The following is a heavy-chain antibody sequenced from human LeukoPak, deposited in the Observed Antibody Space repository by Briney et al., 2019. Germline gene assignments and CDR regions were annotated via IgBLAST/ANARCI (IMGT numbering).Heavy chain of an antibody. D-gene: IGHD2-15*01. J-gene: IGHJ6*02. V-gene: IGHV3-48*01. Sequence: PGGSLRLSCAASGFTFSSYSMNWVRQAPGKGLEWVSYISTSSSTIYYADSVKGRFTISRDNAENSLYLQMHSLRAEDTAVYYCARDQTPGYYYDMDVWGQGTTVTVS. CDR3: ARDQTPGYYYDMDV. CDR2: ISTSSSTI. CDR1: GFTFSSYS.